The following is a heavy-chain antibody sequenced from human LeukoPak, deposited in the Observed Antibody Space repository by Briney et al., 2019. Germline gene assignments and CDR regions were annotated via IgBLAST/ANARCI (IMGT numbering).Heavy chain of an antibody. CDR2: IKQDGSEK. V-gene: IGHV3-7*01. Sequence: PGGALRLSFAASGFTFSSNWMTWVRQAPGKGLEGVAHIKQDGSEKYYVDSVKGRFTISRDNAKKSLYLQINSLRAEDTAMYYCARDEYLWSGYYPNQAFDYWGQGTLVTVSS. CDR3: ARDEYLWSGYYPNQAFDY. CDR1: GFTFSSNW. J-gene: IGHJ4*02. D-gene: IGHD3-3*01.